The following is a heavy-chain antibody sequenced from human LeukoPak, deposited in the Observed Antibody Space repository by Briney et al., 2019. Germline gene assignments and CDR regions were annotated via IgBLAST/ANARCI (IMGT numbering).Heavy chain of an antibody. J-gene: IGHJ5*02. CDR2: ISGSGGST. D-gene: IGHD3-9*01. V-gene: IGHV3-23*01. CDR3: AKLGYYDILTGGSDWFDP. Sequence: QPGGSLRLSCAASGLTFSSYAMSWVRQAPGGGVEWVSDISGSGGSTYYADSVTGRFTISRDNSKNALYLQMNSLRAEDTAVYYCAKLGYYDILTGGSDWFDPWGQGTLVTVSS. CDR1: GLTFSSYA.